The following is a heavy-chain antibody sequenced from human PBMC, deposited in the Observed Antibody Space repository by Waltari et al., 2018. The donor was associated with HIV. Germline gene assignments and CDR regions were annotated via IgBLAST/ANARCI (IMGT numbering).Heavy chain of an antibody. J-gene: IGHJ3*02. Sequence: QVQLQQWGAGLLKPSETLSLTCAVYGGSFSGYYWSWIRQPPGQGLEWIGEINHSGSTNYNPTLKSRVTISVDTSKNQCSLKLGSVTAAETAVYYCAGRTLVGYYDSSGYFAFDIWGQGTMVTVSS. CDR2: INHSGST. D-gene: IGHD3-22*01. CDR3: AGRTLVGYYDSSGYFAFDI. V-gene: IGHV4-34*01. CDR1: GGSFSGYY.